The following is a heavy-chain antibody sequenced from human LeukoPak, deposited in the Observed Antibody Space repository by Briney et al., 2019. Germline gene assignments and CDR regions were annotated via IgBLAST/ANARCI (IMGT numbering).Heavy chain of an antibody. CDR3: AKDGAWLRFDD. V-gene: IGHV3-23*01. D-gene: IGHD5-12*01. J-gene: IGHJ4*02. CDR2: ISPGGPT. CDR1: GFTFSSYS. Sequence: GGSLRLSCAASGFTFSSYSMNWVRQAPGKGLEWVSGISPGGPTYYADSVKGRFTISRDDSKNTLYLQMKNLRADDTAVYYCAKDGAWLRFDDWGQGILVSVSS.